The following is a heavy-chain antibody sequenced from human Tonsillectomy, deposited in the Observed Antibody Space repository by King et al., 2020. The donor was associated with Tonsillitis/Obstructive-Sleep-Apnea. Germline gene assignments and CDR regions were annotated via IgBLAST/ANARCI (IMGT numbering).Heavy chain of an antibody. CDR1: GHSFTSYW. CDR3: ARHPESGSGPYYFDY. Sequence: LVQSGAEVKKPGASLKISCKGSGHSFTSYWIGWVRQMPGKGLEWMGIIYPGDSDTRYSPSFQGQVTISADKSISTAYLQWSSLKASDTAMYYCARHPESGSGPYYFDYWGQGTLVTVSS. CDR2: IYPGDSDT. V-gene: IGHV5-51*01. D-gene: IGHD3-10*01. J-gene: IGHJ4*02.